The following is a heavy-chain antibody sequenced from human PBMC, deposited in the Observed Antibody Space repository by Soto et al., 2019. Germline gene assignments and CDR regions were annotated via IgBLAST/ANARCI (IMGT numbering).Heavy chain of an antibody. CDR2: ISSSGGTI. CDR1: GFTFSSFD. Sequence: EVQLVESGGGLVQPGGSLRLSCEVSGFTFSSFDMNWIRQAPGKGLERISHISSSGGTIYYADSVKGRFTISRDNAKNSLYLQLSSLRAEDTALYYCARKVEGRWGQGTMVIVSS. J-gene: IGHJ3*01. CDR3: ARKVEGR. V-gene: IGHV3-48*03.